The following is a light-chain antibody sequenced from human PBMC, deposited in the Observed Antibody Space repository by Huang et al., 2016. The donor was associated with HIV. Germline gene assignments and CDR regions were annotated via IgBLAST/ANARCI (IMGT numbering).Light chain of an antibody. CDR1: QSVSSY. Sequence: EIVLTQSPATLSLSPGERATLSCRASQSVSSYLAWYQQKPGQAPRLLIYDASNRATGIPARCSGSGSGTDVTLTIISLEPEDFAVYYCQQRSNWPPWTFGQGTKVEIK. CDR3: QQRSNWPPWT. J-gene: IGKJ1*01. CDR2: DAS. V-gene: IGKV3-11*01.